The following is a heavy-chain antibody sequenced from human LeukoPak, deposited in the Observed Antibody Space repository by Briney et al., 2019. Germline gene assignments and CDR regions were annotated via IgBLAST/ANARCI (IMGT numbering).Heavy chain of an antibody. CDR2: ISWNSGSI. D-gene: IGHD5-12*01. J-gene: IGHJ3*02. CDR3: AKGGGYDRGSDAFDI. CDR1: GFTFSSYA. Sequence: GGSLRLSCAASGFTFSSYAMSWVRQAPGKGLEWVSGISWNSGSIGYADSVKGRFTISRDNAKNSLYLQMNSLRAEDTALYYCAKGGGYDRGSDAFDIWGQGTMVTVSS. V-gene: IGHV3-9*01.